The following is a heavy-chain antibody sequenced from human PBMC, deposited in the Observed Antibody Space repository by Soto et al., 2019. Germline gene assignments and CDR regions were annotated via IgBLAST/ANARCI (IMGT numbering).Heavy chain of an antibody. Sequence: PSETLSLTCAVSGGSISSGGYSWSWIRQPPGKGLEWIGYIYHSGSTYYNPSLKSRVTISVDRSKNQFSLKLSSVTAADTAVYYCAREDSGYDYWGQGTLVTVSS. CDR2: IYHSGST. V-gene: IGHV4-30-2*01. CDR3: AREDSGYDY. D-gene: IGHD5-12*01. CDR1: GGSISSGGYS. J-gene: IGHJ4*02.